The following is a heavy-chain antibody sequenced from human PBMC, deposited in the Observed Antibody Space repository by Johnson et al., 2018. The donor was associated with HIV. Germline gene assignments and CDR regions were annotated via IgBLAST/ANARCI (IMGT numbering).Heavy chain of an antibody. CDR3: AKSGLFVLVVYAPDVFDI. J-gene: IGHJ3*02. D-gene: IGHD2-8*02. Sequence: VQLVESGGGVVQPGRSLRLSCAASGFAFSNFGMHWVRQAPGKGLECVAVTSYDGSNKYYADSVKGRFTISRDNSKNTLYLQMNSLRAEDTAVYYCAKSGLFVLVVYAPDVFDIWGQGTTVTVSS. CDR1: GFAFSNFG. V-gene: IGHV3-30*18. CDR2: TSYDGSNK.